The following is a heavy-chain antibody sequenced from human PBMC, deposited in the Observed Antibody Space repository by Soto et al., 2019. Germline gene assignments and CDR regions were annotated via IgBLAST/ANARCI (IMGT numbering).Heavy chain of an antibody. CDR1: GFTFSSYG. Sequence: GGSLRLSCAASGFTFSSYGMHWVRQAPGKGLEWVAVISYDGSNKYYADSVKGRFTISRDNPKNTLYLQMNSLRAEDTAVYYCAKLVGDTHDDFDIWGQGTMVTVSS. D-gene: IGHD1-26*01. CDR2: ISYDGSNK. V-gene: IGHV3-30*18. CDR3: AKLVGDTHDDFDI. J-gene: IGHJ3*02.